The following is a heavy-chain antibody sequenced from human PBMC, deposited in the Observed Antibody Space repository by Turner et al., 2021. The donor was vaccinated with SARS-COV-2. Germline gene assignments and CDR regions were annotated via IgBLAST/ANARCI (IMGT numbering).Heavy chain of an antibody. CDR3: ARLLNPGSYYYYYYGMDV. V-gene: IGHV4-39*01. J-gene: IGHJ6*02. D-gene: IGHD3-10*01. CDR1: GGSISSSNYY. CDR2: IYYSGST. Sequence: QLQLLESGPVLVQPSETLSLTCPVSGGSISSSNYYWGWIRQPPGKGREWIGSIYYSGSTYYNPSLKRRVTISVDTSKNQFSLKLSSVTAADTAVYYCARLLNPGSYYYYYYGMDVWGQGTTVTVSS.